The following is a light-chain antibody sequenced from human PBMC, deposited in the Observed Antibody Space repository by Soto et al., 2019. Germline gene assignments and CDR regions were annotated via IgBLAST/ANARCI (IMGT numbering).Light chain of an antibody. CDR3: HQYFRSPLT. CDR1: QSVXSNSKNRNH. CDR2: WAT. J-gene: IGKJ4*01. V-gene: IGKV4-1*01. Sequence: DIVMTQSPDSLAVSLGVRSTINCKSHQSVXSNSKNRNHLSWYQQKPGQTPKLLIYWATTRESGVPDRFSGSGSGTDFTLTVSGLQAEDVAIYYCHQYFRSPLTFGGGTKVDIK.